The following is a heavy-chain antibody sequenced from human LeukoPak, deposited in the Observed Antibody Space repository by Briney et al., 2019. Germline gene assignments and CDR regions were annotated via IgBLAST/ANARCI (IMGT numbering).Heavy chain of an antibody. CDR3: ARAEKFYYYGMDV. D-gene: IGHD1-14*01. CDR1: GFTFSGSA. Sequence: GGSLRLSCAASGFTFSGSAMHWVRQASGKGLEWVGLIRSTANNYATAYAASVKGRFTISRDNSKNTLCLQMNSLRADDTAVYYCARAEKFYYYGMDVWGQGTTVTVSS. V-gene: IGHV3-73*01. J-gene: IGHJ6*02. CDR2: IRSTANNYAT.